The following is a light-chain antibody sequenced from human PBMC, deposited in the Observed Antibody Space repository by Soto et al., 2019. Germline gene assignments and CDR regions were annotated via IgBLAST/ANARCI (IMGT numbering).Light chain of an antibody. CDR2: DAS. V-gene: IGKV1-39*01. J-gene: IGKJ5*01. Sequence: IQMTQSPSSLSASVVYRVTITCRASQSISSYLNWYQQRPGKAPKPLIYDASTLERGVPSRFSGTGSGTEFTLTISSLQPDDFATYYCQQYHRASITFGQGTRLEIK. CDR1: QSISSY. CDR3: QQYHRASIT.